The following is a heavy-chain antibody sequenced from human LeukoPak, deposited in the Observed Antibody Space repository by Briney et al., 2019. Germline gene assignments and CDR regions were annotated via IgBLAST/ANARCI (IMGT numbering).Heavy chain of an antibody. CDR1: GGSISSSSYY. J-gene: IGHJ4*02. D-gene: IGHD3-22*01. CDR3: AKVTGYMIEDYFDY. CDR2: INHSGST. V-gene: IGHV4-39*07. Sequence: SETLSLTCTVSGGSISSSSYYWSWIRQPPGKGLEWIGEINHSGSTNYNPSLKSRVTISVETSKNQFSLKLSSVTAADTAVYYCAKVTGYMIEDYFDYWGQGTLVTVSP.